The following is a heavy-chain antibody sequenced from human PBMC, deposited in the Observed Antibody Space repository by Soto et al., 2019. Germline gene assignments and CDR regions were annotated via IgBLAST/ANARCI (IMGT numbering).Heavy chain of an antibody. J-gene: IGHJ4*02. CDR2: INKDGSQK. CDR3: VRELGLAY. V-gene: IGHV3-7*03. CDR1: GFTLSNYW. D-gene: IGHD7-27*01. Sequence: GGSLRLSCAASGFTLSNYWVTWVRQAPGKGLEWVANINKDGSQKNYVDSVKGRFTIARDNGQNSLSLQINSLRVEDTAVYYCVRELGLAYWGQGALVTVSS.